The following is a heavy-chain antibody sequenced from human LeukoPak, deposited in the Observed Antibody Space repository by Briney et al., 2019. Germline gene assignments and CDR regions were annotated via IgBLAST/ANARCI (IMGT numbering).Heavy chain of an antibody. CDR1: GFTVSSNY. Sequence: PGGSLRLSCAASGFTVSSNYMNWVRKAPGKGLEWVSVIYSGGSTYYADSVKGRFTISRDNSKNTLYLQINSLRAEDTAVYYCARLETYYYDSSGYSFDYWGQGTLATVSS. D-gene: IGHD3-22*01. CDR2: IYSGGST. J-gene: IGHJ4*02. V-gene: IGHV3-66*04. CDR3: ARLETYYYDSSGYSFDY.